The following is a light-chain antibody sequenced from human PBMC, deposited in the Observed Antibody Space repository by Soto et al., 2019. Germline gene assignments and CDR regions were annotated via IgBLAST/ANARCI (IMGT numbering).Light chain of an antibody. J-gene: IGKJ3*01. CDR3: QQYDISPST. V-gene: IGKV3-20*01. CDR1: QSVSSSF. Sequence: EIVLTQSPGTLSLSPGERATLSCRASQSVSSSFLAWYQQKPGQAPRLLIYGASSRATGIPDRFSGSGSGTDFTLTISRLEPEDFAVYYCQQYDISPSTFGPGTKVDIK. CDR2: GAS.